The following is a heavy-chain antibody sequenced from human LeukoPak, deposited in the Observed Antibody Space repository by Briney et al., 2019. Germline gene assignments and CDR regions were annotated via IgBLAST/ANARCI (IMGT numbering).Heavy chain of an antibody. J-gene: IGHJ4*02. V-gene: IGHV3-23*01. D-gene: IGHD3-10*01. CDR2: ISGGGGST. Sequence: GGSLRLSCAASGFTFSSYAMSWVRQAPGKGRGWVSAISGGGGSTYYADSVKGRFTISRDNSKNTLYLQMNSLRAEDTAVYYCAKWDGSGSPYFDYWGQGTLVTVSS. CDR3: AKWDGSGSPYFDY. CDR1: GFTFSSYA.